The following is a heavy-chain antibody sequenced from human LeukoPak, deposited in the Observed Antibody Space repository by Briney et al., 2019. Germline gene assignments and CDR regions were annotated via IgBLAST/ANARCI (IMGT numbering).Heavy chain of an antibody. J-gene: IGHJ3*02. CDR1: GFTLSSNY. CDR3: ATDNGGYSHYTFDI. CDR2: IFSDGST. V-gene: IGHV3-53*01. D-gene: IGHD4-17*01. Sequence: GGSLRLSCAASGFTLSSNYMTWVRQAPGKGLEWVSVIFSDGSTCYADSVKGRFSISRDNSKNTLYLQMNTLRAEDTAVYYCATDNGGYSHYTFDIWGQGTMVTVSS.